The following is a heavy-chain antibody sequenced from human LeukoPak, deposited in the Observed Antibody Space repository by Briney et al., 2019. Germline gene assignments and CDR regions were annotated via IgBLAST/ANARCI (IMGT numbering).Heavy chain of an antibody. V-gene: IGHV3-23*01. CDR1: GFTFSSYA. D-gene: IGHD3-22*01. J-gene: IGHJ4*02. CDR3: ASWGREYYYDSSGYPFDY. CDR2: ISGSGGST. Sequence: GGSLRLSCAASGFTFSSYAMSWVRQAPGKGLEWVSAISGSGGSTYYADSVKGRFTISRDNSKNTLYLQMNSLRVEDTAVYYCASWGREYYYDSSGYPFDYWGQGTLVTVSS.